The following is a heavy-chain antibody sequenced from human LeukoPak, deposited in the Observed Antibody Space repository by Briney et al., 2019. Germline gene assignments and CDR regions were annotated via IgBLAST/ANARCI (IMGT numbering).Heavy chain of an antibody. D-gene: IGHD6-19*01. CDR1: GFTFSGYW. CDR3: ARDDIAVDSEL. Sequence: GGSLRLSCAASGFTFSGYWMSWVRQAPGKGLEWVANIKQDGSEKYYVDSVKGRFTISRDNAKNSLYLQMNSLRAEDTAVYYCARDDIAVDSELWGQGTLVTVSS. J-gene: IGHJ4*02. V-gene: IGHV3-7*01. CDR2: IKQDGSEK.